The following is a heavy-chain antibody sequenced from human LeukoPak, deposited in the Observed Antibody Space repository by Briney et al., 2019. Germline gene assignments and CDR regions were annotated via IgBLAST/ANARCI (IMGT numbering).Heavy chain of an antibody. CDR3: TTPEMGATPVDY. D-gene: IGHD1-26*01. Sequence: KSGGSLRLSCAASGFTFSSYGMSWVRQAPGKGLEWVGRIKSKTDGGTTDYAAPVKGRFTISRDDSKNTLYLQMNSLKTEDTAVYYCTTPEMGATPVDYWGQGTLVTVSS. CDR2: IKSKTDGGTT. J-gene: IGHJ4*02. V-gene: IGHV3-15*01. CDR1: GFTFSSYG.